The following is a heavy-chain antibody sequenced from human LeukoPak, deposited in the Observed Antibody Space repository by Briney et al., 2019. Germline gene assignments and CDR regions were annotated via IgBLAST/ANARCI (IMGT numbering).Heavy chain of an antibody. CDR1: GFSFSSYA. D-gene: IGHD4-17*01. Sequence: GGSLRLSCAASGFSFSSYAMSWVRQAPGKGLEWVSAISGSGGSTYYADSVKGRFTISRDNSKNALSLQMNSLRAEDTAVYYCAKVSSYGDYVGYWGQGTLVTVSS. CDR3: AKVSSYGDYVGY. J-gene: IGHJ4*02. V-gene: IGHV3-23*01. CDR2: ISGSGGST.